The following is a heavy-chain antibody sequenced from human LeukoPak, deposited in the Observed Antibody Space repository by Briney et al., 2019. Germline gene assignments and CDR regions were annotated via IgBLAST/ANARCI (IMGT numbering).Heavy chain of an antibody. CDR3: AGAMVRGVHIDY. CDR2: IYYSGST. CDR1: GGSISSYY. Sequence: SETLSLTCTVSGGSISSYYWSWIRQPPGKGLEWIGYIYYSGSTNYNPSLKSRVTISVDTSKNQFSLKLSSVTAADTAVYYCAGAMVRGVHIDYWGQGTLVTVSS. J-gene: IGHJ4*02. D-gene: IGHD3-10*01. V-gene: IGHV4-59*08.